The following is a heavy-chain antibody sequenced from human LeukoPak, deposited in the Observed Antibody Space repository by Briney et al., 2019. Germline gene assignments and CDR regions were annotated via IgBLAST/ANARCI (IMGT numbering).Heavy chain of an antibody. D-gene: IGHD4-11*01. Sequence: SETLSLTCTVSGGSISSYYWSWIRQPPGKGLEWLGYVYYSGSATYNPSLKSRVTMSVDTSKNQFSLRLSSVTAADTAVYYCARDGSNWSNDYYHGVDVWGQGTTVTVSS. J-gene: IGHJ6*02. V-gene: IGHV4-59*01. CDR2: VYYSGSA. CDR3: ARDGSNWSNDYYHGVDV. CDR1: GGSISSYY.